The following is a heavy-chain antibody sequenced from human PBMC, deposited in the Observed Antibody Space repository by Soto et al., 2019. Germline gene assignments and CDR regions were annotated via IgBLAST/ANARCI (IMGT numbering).Heavy chain of an antibody. CDR3: ARDSGYYYGSGTPFVNYYYGMDV. CDR1: GFTFSSYS. Sequence: GGSLKLPCAPSGFTFSSYSMKWVRQAPGKGLEWVSYISSSSSTIYYADSVKGRFTISRDNAKNSLYLQMNSLRDEDTAVYYCARDSGYYYGSGTPFVNYYYGMDVWGQGTTVTVSS. CDR2: ISSSSSTI. J-gene: IGHJ6*02. D-gene: IGHD3-10*01. V-gene: IGHV3-48*02.